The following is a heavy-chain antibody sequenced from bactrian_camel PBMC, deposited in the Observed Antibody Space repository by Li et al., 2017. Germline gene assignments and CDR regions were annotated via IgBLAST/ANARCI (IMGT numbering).Heavy chain of an antibody. Sequence: HVQLVESGGGSVQAGGSLRLSCVASGAIDNRFCLGWFRQAPGKEREAVAAFGGGGDEKYADSVQGRFAISQDKVKNTLYLQMNSLKPEDTAVYYCVSPGCGGYCYRDFRYWGQGTQVTVS. J-gene: IGHJ6*01. CDR2: FGGGGDE. CDR3: VSPGCGGYCYRDFRY. V-gene: IGHV3S53*01. CDR1: GAIDNRFC. D-gene: IGHD2*01.